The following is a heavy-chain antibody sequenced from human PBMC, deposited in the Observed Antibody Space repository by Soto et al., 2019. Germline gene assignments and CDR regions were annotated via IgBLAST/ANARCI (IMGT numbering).Heavy chain of an antibody. CDR1: GDSFTSYG. D-gene: IGHD2-15*01. Sequence: GTSVKVSCEACGDSFTSYGISCVRQAPGQGLEWMGRIIPYLGIANYAQKFQGRVTITADKSTSTAYMELSSLRSEDTAVYYCARARGARYFDYWGQGTLVTVSS. J-gene: IGHJ4*02. V-gene: IGHV1-69*04. CDR3: ARARGARYFDY. CDR2: IIPYLGIA.